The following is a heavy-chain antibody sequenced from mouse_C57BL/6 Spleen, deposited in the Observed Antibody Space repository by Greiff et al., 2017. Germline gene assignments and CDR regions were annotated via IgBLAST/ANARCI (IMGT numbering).Heavy chain of an antibody. CDR3: TTPYSNHWYVDG. CDR2: IDPENGDT. V-gene: IGHV14-4*01. J-gene: IGHJ1*03. Sequence: VQLKESGAELVRPGASVKLSCTASGFNIKDDYMHWVKQRPEQGLEWIGWIDPENGDTEYASKFQGKATITADTSSNTAYLQLSSLTSEDTAVYYCTTPYSNHWYVDGWGTGTTVTVSS. D-gene: IGHD2-5*01. CDR1: GFNIKDDY.